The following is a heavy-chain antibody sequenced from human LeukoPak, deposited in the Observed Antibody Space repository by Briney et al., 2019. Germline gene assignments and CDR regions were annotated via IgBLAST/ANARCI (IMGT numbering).Heavy chain of an antibody. J-gene: IGHJ4*02. CDR2: ISYDGSEK. CDR3: AREGNSGYYPY. Sequence: PGGSLRLSCAASGLTFSSYPMHWVRQAPGKGLEWVAVISYDGSEKRYADPVKGRFTISRDNSKNTLYLQMSSLRAEDTAMYYCAREGNSGYYPYWGQGILVTVSS. V-gene: IGHV3-30-3*01. CDR1: GLTFSSYP. D-gene: IGHD3-22*01.